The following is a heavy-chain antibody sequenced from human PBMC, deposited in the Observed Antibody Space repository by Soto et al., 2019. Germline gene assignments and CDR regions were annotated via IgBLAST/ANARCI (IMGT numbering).Heavy chain of an antibody. V-gene: IGHV3-74*01. D-gene: IGHD5-18*01. Sequence: EVQLLESGGGLVQPGGCLRLSCAATGFTFTNHWMHCVRQAPGKGLVWVSRINGDGTSTFYADSVKGRFAISRDNAMDTVYLQLSDLRGEVTAVYFCARGIQIRYCMDVWGQGTTVTVSS. CDR3: ARGIQIRYCMDV. CDR1: GFTFTNHW. CDR2: INGDGTST. J-gene: IGHJ6*02.